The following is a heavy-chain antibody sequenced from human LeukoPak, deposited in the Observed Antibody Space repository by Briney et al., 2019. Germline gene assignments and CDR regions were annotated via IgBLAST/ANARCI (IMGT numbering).Heavy chain of an antibody. D-gene: IGHD5-18*01. J-gene: IGHJ4*02. Sequence: PGGSLRLSCTASEFTFSNNWMSWVRQAPGKGLDWVSVISGSAHKIRYADSVKGRFTISRDNSENIVYLQMNNLRVEDTAVYYCAGRPTGYSSGYIHWGQGTLVTVSS. CDR1: EFTFSNNW. CDR3: AGRPTGYSSGYIH. CDR2: ISGSAHKI. V-gene: IGHV3-23*01.